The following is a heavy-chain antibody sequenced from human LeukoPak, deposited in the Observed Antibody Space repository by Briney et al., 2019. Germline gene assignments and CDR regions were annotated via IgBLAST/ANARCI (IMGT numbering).Heavy chain of an antibody. CDR2: INPSGGST. CDR1: GYTFTSYY. V-gene: IGHV1-46*01. D-gene: IGHD6-13*01. CDR3: AREAEAAAGLKLGFDP. J-gene: IGHJ5*02. Sequence: ASVKVSCKASGYTFTSYYMHWVRQAPGQGLEWMGIINPSGGSTSYAQKFQGRVTMTRDTSTSTVYMELSSLRSEDTAVYYCAREAEAAAGLKLGFDPWGQGTPVTVSS.